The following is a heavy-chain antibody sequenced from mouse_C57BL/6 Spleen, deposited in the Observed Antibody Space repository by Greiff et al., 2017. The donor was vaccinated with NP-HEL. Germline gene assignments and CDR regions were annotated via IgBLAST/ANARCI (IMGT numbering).Heavy chain of an antibody. V-gene: IGHV1-80*01. CDR3: ARSGSSGHWFAY. CDR2: IYPGDGDT. Sequence: QVQLQQSGAELVKPGASVKISCKASGYAFSSYWMNWVKQRPGKGLEWIGQIYPGDGDTNYNGKFKGKATLTADKSSSTAYMQLSSLTSEDSAVYFCARSGSSGHWFAYWGQGTLVTVSA. J-gene: IGHJ3*01. D-gene: IGHD1-1*01. CDR1: GYAFSSYW.